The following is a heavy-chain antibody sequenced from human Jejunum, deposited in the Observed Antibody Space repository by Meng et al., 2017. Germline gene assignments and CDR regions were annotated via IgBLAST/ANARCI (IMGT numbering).Heavy chain of an antibody. V-gene: IGHV3-21*01. D-gene: IGHD5-18*01. CDR3: ARDGSSNTAMVDAFDI. CDR1: GFTFSSYC. J-gene: IGHJ3*02. Sequence: GGSLRLSCAVSGFTFSSYCMNWVRQAPGKGLEWVSSISSSSSYIYYADSVKGRFTISRDNAKNTLYLQMNSLRAEDTAVYYCARDGSSNTAMVDAFDIWGQGTMVTVSS. CDR2: ISSSSSYI.